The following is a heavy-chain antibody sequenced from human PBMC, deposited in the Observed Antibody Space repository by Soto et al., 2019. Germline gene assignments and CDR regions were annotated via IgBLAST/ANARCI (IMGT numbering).Heavy chain of an antibody. J-gene: IGHJ4*02. CDR3: TRRVAGNFDY. V-gene: IGHV3-73*01. CDR2: IRSKANSYAT. CDR1: GFTFSGSA. Sequence: EVQLVESGGGLVQPGGSLKLSCAASGFTFSGSAMHWVRQASGKGLEWVGRIRSKANSYATAYAASVKGRFTISRDDSKNTAYLQMNSLKTEDTAVYYCTRRVAGNFDYWGQGTLVTVSS. D-gene: IGHD6-19*01.